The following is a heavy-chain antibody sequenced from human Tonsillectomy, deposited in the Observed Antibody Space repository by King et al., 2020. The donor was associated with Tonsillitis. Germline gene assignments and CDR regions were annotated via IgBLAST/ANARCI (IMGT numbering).Heavy chain of an antibody. Sequence: VQLVESGGGLVHPGGSLRLSCAASGFTFSSYWMSWVRQAPGKGLEWVANRKQDGSEKYYVDSVKGRFTISRDNAKNSLYLQMNSLRAEDTAVYYCARDRMGFCSGGSCLPLNYWGQGPLVTVSS. CDR3: ARDRMGFCSGGSCLPLNY. D-gene: IGHD2-15*01. J-gene: IGHJ4*02. CDR2: RKQDGSEK. V-gene: IGHV3-7*04. CDR1: GFTFSSYW.